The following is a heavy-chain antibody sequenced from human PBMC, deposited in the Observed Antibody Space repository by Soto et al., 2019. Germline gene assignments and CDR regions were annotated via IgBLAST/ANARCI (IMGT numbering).Heavy chain of an antibody. D-gene: IGHD2-2*01. V-gene: IGHV4-61*01. CDR1: GGSVSSGSYY. Sequence: SETLSLTCTVSGGSVSSGSYYWSGIRQPPGKGLEWIGYIYYSGSTNYNPSLKSRVTISVDTSKNQFSLKLSSVTAADTAVYYCAGGSYCSSTSCPSYYYGMDVWGQGTTVTVSS. J-gene: IGHJ6*02. CDR2: IYYSGST. CDR3: AGGSYCSSTSCPSYYYGMDV.